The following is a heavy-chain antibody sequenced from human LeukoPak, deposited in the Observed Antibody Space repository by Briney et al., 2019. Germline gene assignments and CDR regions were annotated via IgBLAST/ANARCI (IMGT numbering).Heavy chain of an antibody. CDR3: ASKYCSTTSCAIGLVDY. CDR1: GGSISSSNW. V-gene: IGHV4-4*02. CDR2: IYHSGST. D-gene: IGHD2-2*01. Sequence: SGTLSLTCAVSGGSISSSNWWSWVRQPPGKGLEWIGEIYHSGSTNYNPSLKSRVIISVDTSKNQLSLKLSSVTAADTAVYYCASKYCSTTSCAIGLVDYWGQGTLVTVSS. J-gene: IGHJ4*02.